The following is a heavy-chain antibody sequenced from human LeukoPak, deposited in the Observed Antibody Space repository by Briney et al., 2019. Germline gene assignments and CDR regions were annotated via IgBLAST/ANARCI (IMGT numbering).Heavy chain of an antibody. CDR1: GFTFSNYW. CDR2: IKYDGRET. J-gene: IGHJ4*02. V-gene: IGHV3-7*01. Sequence: PGGSLRLSCAATGFTFSNYWMSWFRLAPGKGLEWVANIKYDGRETQYVDSVKGRFTISRDNAKNSVFLQMNSLRAEDTAVYYCARYLNSGPEDFWGQGNLVTVSS. CDR3: ARYLNSGPEDF. D-gene: IGHD1-26*01.